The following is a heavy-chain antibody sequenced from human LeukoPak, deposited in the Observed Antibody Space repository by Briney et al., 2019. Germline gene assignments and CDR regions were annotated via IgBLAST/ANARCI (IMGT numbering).Heavy chain of an antibody. CDR2: IYSGGST. Sequence: GGSLRLSCAASGFTVSSNYMSWVRQAPGKGLEWVSVIYSGGSTYYADSVKGRSTISRDNSKNTLYLQMNSLRAEDTAVYYCGXXTXYYDSSGYYYYYGMDVWGQGTTVTVSS. CDR3: GXXTXYYDSSGYYYYYGMDV. J-gene: IGHJ6*02. V-gene: IGHV3-66*01. CDR1: GFTVSSNY. D-gene: IGHD3-22*01.